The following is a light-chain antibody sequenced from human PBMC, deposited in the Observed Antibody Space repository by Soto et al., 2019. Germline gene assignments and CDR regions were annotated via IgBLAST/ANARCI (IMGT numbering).Light chain of an antibody. Sequence: DIQMTQSPSSLSASVGDRVTITCRASQGLSNYLAWYQQKPGKVPKLLIYAASTLHSGVPSRFSGRGSGPDFTLTISILRPEDGATDYCQKYNSAPLTFGQGTQVEIK. CDR3: QKYNSAPLT. CDR2: AAS. V-gene: IGKV1-27*01. J-gene: IGKJ1*01. CDR1: QGLSNY.